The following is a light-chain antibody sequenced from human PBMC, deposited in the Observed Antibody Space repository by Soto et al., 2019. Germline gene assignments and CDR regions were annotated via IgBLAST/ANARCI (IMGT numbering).Light chain of an antibody. CDR1: SSDVGAYNY. CDR3: SSYAGSNPVV. V-gene: IGLV2-8*01. CDR2: GVS. Sequence: QSALTQPPSASGSPGQSVTISCTGTSSDVGAYNYVSWFQQHPGKAPKLMIYGVSERPSGVPDRFSGSKSGNTASLTVSGLQAEDEADYYCSSYAGSNPVVFGGGTKLTV. J-gene: IGLJ2*01.